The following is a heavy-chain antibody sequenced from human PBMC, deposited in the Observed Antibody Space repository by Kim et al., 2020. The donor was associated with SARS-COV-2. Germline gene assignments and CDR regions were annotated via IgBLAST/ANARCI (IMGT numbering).Heavy chain of an antibody. CDR2: IYYSGST. D-gene: IGHD4-17*01. V-gene: IGHV4-59*08. CDR1: GGSISSYY. CDR3: ARHGPTSDFYGDYVSNYYYMDV. J-gene: IGHJ6*03. Sequence: SETLSLTCTVSGGSISSYYWSWIRQPPGKGLEWIGYIYYSGSTNYNPSLKSRVTISVDTSKNQFSLKLSSVTAADTAVYYCARHGPTSDFYGDYVSNYYYMDVWGKGTTVTVSS.